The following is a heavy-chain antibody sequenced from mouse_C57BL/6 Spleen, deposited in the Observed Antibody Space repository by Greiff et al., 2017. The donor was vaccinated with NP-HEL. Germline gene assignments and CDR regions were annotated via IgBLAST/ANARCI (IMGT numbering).Heavy chain of an antibody. CDR3: ARSRAGYYEHDGDCYAMDY. CDR1: GYAFSSYW. D-gene: IGHD2-4*01. Sequence: VQLQQSGAELVKPGASVKISCKASGYAFSSYWMNWVKQRPGKGLEWIGQIYPGDGDTNYNGKFKGKATLTADKSSSTAYMQLSSLTSEDSAVYVCARSRAGYYEHDGDCYAMDYWGQGTSVTVSS. CDR2: IYPGDGDT. V-gene: IGHV1-80*01. J-gene: IGHJ4*01.